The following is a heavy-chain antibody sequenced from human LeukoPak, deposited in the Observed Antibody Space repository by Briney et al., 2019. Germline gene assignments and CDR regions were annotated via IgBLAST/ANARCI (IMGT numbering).Heavy chain of an antibody. CDR3: AREGQGGEPRGFDY. CDR1: GGSISSYY. Sequence: SETLSLTCTVSGGSISSYYWSWIRQPAGQGLEWIGRIYTSGSTNYNPSLQSRVTMSVDTSKNQLSLKLSSVTAADTAVYYCAREGQGGEPRGFDYWGQGILVTVSS. J-gene: IGHJ4*02. V-gene: IGHV4-4*07. D-gene: IGHD1-14*01. CDR2: IYTSGST.